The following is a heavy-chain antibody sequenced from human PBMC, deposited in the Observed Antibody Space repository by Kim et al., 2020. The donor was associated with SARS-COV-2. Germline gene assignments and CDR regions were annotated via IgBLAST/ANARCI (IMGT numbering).Heavy chain of an antibody. CDR2: ISYDGSNE. Sequence: GGSLRLSCAASGFTFSVYGMYWARQTPGKGLEWVAVISYDGSNEYYADSVKGRFTISRDNSKNTLSLQMNSLRAEDTAVFYCAKAQGRPRFGAMDVWGQGTTVTVS. CDR1: GFTFSVYG. V-gene: IGHV3-30*18. D-gene: IGHD3-10*01. CDR3: AKAQGRPRFGAMDV. J-gene: IGHJ6*02.